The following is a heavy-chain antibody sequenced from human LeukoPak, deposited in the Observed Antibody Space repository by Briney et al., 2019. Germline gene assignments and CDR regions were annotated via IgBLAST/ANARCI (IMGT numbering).Heavy chain of an antibody. CDR3: AKGKYSSGGVPDY. CDR2: ISGGGEST. CDR1: KFTFSSHA. D-gene: IGHD6-19*01. J-gene: IGHJ4*02. V-gene: IGHV3-23*01. Sequence: PGGSLRLSCVASKFTFSSHAMNWVRQAPGKGLEWVSSISGGGESTYYADSVKGRFTVSRDNSKNTLYLQINSLRGEDTAVYYCAKGKYSSGGVPDYWGQGTLVTVSS.